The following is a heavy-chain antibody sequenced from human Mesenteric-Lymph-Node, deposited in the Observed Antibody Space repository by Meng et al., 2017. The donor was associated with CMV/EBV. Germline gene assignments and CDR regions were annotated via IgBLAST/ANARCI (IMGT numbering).Heavy chain of an antibody. V-gene: IGHV3-7*01. D-gene: IGHD3-10*01. J-gene: IGHJ6*02. CDR1: GFTFSSYW. CDR2: IKQDGSEK. CDR3: ARDLGYYGYYYYYGMDV. Sequence: GESLKISCAASGFTFSSYWMSWVRQAPGKGLEWVANIKQDGSEKYYVDSVKGRFTISRDNAKNSLYLQMNSLRAEDTAVYYCARDLGYYGYYYYYGMDVWGQGTTVTVSS.